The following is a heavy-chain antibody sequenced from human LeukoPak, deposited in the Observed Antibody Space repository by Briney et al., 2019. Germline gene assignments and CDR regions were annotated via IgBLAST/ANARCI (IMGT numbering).Heavy chain of an antibody. J-gene: IGHJ4*02. CDR3: AKDLGMQVWFPL. D-gene: IGHD5-18*01. V-gene: IGHV3-23*01. CDR1: GFTFSTHA. Sequence: AGGSLRLSCAASGFTFSTHAMSWVRQAPGKGLEWVSSFSGSGGSTYYADSVKGRFTISRDNSKNTLYLQMNSLRAEDTAVYYCAKDLGMQVWFPLWGQGTLVTVSS. CDR2: FSGSGGST.